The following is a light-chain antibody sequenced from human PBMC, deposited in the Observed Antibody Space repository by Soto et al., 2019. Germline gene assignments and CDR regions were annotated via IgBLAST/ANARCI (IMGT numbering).Light chain of an antibody. CDR3: QQLNAYPLT. J-gene: IGKJ5*01. V-gene: IGKV1-9*01. CDR1: QGISSY. Sequence: DIQLPQSPSFLSASVGDRVTITCRARQGISSYLAWFQQKPGRAPNLLIYGASTLQSGVPSRFSGSGSGTDFTLTISNLQPEDFATYYCQQLNAYPLTFGQGTRLEIK. CDR2: GAS.